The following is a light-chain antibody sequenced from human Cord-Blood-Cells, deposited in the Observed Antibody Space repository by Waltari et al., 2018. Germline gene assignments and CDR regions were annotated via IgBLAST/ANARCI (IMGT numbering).Light chain of an antibody. CDR2: DTS. CDR3: LLSYSGAWV. CDR1: PGAATRGHH. V-gene: IGLV7-46*01. J-gene: IGLJ3*02. Sequence: QAVVTQEPSLPVSPGGTVTLTCGSRPGAATRGHHPSWLPQKPVQAPRTLIYDTSNEPSWTPARFSGSLLGGKAALTLSGAQPEDEAEYYCLLSYSGAWVFGGGTKLTVL.